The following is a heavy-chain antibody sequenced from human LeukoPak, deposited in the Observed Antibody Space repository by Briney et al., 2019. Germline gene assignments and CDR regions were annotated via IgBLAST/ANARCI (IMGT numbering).Heavy chain of an antibody. CDR3: ARHEEEDGYNAKTFDY. CDR2: IYYSGST. Sequence: NTSETLSLTCTVSGGSISSSSYYWGWIRQPPGKGLEWIGSIYYSGSTYYNPSLKSRVTISVDTSKNQFSLKLSSVTAADTAVYYCARHEEEDGYNAKTFDYWGQGTLVTVSS. D-gene: IGHD5-24*01. J-gene: IGHJ4*02. V-gene: IGHV4-39*01. CDR1: GGSISSSSYY.